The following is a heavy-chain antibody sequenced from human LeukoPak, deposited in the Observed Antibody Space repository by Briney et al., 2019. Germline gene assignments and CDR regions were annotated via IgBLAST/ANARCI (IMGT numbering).Heavy chain of an antibody. D-gene: IGHD3-22*01. CDR3: ASRDYYDSSGYYLPFDY. CDR1: GFTFSSYA. Sequence: GGSLRLSCAASGFTFSSYAMSWVRQAPGKGLEWVSAISGSGGSTYYADSVKGQFAISRDNSKNTLYLQMNSLRAEDTAVYYCASRDYYDSSGYYLPFDYWGQGTLVTVSS. CDR2: ISGSGGST. V-gene: IGHV3-23*01. J-gene: IGHJ4*02.